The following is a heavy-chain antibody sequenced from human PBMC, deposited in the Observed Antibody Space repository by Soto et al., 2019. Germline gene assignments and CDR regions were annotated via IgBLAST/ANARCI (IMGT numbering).Heavy chain of an antibody. CDR1: GGTFSSYA. J-gene: IGHJ4*02. V-gene: IGHV1-69*01. Sequence: QVQLVQSGAEVKKPGSSVKVSCKASGGTFSSYAISWVRQAPGQGLEWMGGIIPIFGTANYAQKFQGRVTITADESTSTAYMELSSLRSEDTAVYYCEREGGGETMVRGVMRYWGQGTLVTVSS. CDR2: IIPIFGTA. CDR3: EREGGGETMVRGVMRY. D-gene: IGHD3-10*01.